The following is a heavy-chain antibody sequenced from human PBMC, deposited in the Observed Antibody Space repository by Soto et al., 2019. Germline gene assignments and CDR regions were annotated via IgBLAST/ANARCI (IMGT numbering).Heavy chain of an antibody. CDR3: GRGWRVYYYYNYMDV. CDR2: IFFNGDT. J-gene: IGHJ6*03. CDR1: GGSIINSDYY. Sequence: QLQLQESGPGLVKPSETLSLTCSVSGGSIINSDYYWGWVRQPPGKGLEWIGSIFFNGDTYYNPSLERRVTISVDTSKNQFSLRLNSVTAADTAAYFCGRGWRVYYYYNYMDVWGKGTTVTVS. V-gene: IGHV4-39*01.